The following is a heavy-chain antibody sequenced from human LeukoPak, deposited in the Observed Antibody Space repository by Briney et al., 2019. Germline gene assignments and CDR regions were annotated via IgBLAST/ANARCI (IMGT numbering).Heavy chain of an antibody. CDR1: GGSISSYY. Sequence: SETLSLTCTVSGGSISSYYWSWIRQPPGKVLEWIGYIYTSGSTNYNPSLKSRVTISVDTSKNQFSLKLSSVTAADTAVYYCARLTAARYYYYYYYMDVWGKGTTVTVSS. J-gene: IGHJ6*03. D-gene: IGHD6-6*01. V-gene: IGHV4-4*09. CDR3: ARLTAARYYYYYYYMDV. CDR2: IYTSGST.